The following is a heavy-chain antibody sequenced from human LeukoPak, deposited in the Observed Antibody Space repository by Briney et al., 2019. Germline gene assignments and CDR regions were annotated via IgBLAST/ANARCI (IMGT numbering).Heavy chain of an antibody. CDR1: GGSISSYY. CDR3: GRHGGVIMVRGVLVDGFDI. V-gene: IGHV4-4*07. CDR2: IYTSGST. D-gene: IGHD3-10*01. J-gene: IGHJ3*02. Sequence: SETLSLTCTVSGGSISSYYWSWIRQPAGKGLEWIGRIYTSGSTNYNPSLKSRVTMSVDTSKNQFSLNLSSVTAADTAVYYCGRHGGVIMVRGVLVDGFDIWGQGTMVTV.